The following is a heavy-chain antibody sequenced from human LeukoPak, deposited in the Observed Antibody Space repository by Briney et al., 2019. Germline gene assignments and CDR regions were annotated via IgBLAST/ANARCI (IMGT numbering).Heavy chain of an antibody. CDR3: APYCSSTSCYGEGDY. CDR2: IYYSGST. V-gene: IGHV4-39*01. D-gene: IGHD2-2*01. J-gene: IGHJ4*02. CDR1: GGSISSSSYY. Sequence: SETLSLTCTVSGGSISSSSYYWGWIRQPPGKGLEWIGSIYYSGSTYYNPSLKSRVTISVDTSKNQFSLKLSSVTAADTAVYYCAPYCSSTSCYGEGDYWGQGTLVTVSS.